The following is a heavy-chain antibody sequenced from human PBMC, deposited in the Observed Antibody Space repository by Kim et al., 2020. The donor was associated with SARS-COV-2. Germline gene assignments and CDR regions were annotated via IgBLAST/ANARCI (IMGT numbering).Heavy chain of an antibody. Sequence: GGSLRLSCATSGFSFSSYAMSWVRQAPGKGLEWVSSIGGSGGSTYYAESVKGRFNISRDNSKNTVYLQMSSLGAEDTAIYYCAKDMWRVPSFNWFDPWGQGSLVTVSS. CDR1: GFSFSSYA. J-gene: IGHJ5*02. CDR2: IGGSGGST. V-gene: IGHV3-23*01. CDR3: AKDMWRVPSFNWFDP. D-gene: IGHD6-19*01.